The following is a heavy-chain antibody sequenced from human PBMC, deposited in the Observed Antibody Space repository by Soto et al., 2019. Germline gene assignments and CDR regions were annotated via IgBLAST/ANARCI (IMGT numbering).Heavy chain of an antibody. V-gene: IGHV3-48*03. D-gene: IGHD1-1*01. CDR3: VRGSRTTIDAFDI. CDR1: GFTFSSYE. Sequence: GGSLRLSCAASGFTFSSYEMNWVRQAPGKGLEWVSYISSSGSTIYYADSVKGRFTISRDNAKNSLYLQMNSLRAEDTAVYYCVRGSRTTIDAFDIWGQGTMVTVSS. CDR2: ISSSGSTI. J-gene: IGHJ3*02.